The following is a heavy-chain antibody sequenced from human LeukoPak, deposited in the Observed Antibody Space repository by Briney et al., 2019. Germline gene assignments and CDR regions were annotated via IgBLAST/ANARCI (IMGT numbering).Heavy chain of an antibody. V-gene: IGHV3-23*01. D-gene: IGHD3-10*01. CDR3: AKDLITMVRVPINWFDP. J-gene: IGHJ5*02. CDR2: ISGSGGST. CDR1: GFTFSSYA. Sequence: GGSLRLSCAASGFTFSSYAMSWVRQAPGKGLEWVSAISGSGGSTYYADSVKGRFTISRDNSKNTLYLQMNSLRAEDTAVYYCAKDLITMVRVPINWFDPWGQGTLVTVSS.